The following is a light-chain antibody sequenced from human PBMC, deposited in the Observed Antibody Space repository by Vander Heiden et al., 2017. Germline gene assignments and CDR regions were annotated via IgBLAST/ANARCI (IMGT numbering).Light chain of an antibody. CDR3: QQYGTSQGT. CDR2: GVS. J-gene: IGKJ1*01. V-gene: IGKV3-20*01. CDR1: QSVSSSS. Sequence: SPGERATLSCRASQSVSSSSLAWYQQKPGQGPRLLLYGVSIRETGIPARFSGSGSGTDSTLTISRLEPEDVAVDYCQQYGTSQGTFGQGTRVEIK.